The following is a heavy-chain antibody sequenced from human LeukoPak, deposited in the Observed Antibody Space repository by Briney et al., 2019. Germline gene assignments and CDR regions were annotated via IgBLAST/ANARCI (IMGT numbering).Heavy chain of an antibody. V-gene: IGHV1-46*01. J-gene: IGHJ4*02. CDR3: ARGITIFGVVNHFDY. D-gene: IGHD3-3*01. CDR2: INPSGGST. Sequence: ASVKVSCKASGYTFTSYYMHWVRQAPGQGLEWMGIINPSGGSTSYAQKFQGRVTMTRDMSTSTVYMELSSLRSDDTAVYYCARGITIFGVVNHFDYWGQGTLVTVSS. CDR1: GYTFTSYY.